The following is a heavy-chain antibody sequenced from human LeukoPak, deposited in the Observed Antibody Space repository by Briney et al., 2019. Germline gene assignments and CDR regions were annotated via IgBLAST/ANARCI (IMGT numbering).Heavy chain of an antibody. J-gene: IGHJ5*02. CDR2: IYYSGST. CDR3: ARGLLYYDILTGYYREGWFDP. V-gene: IGHV4-59*11. D-gene: IGHD3-9*01. CDR1: GGSISRHY. Sequence: SETLSLTCTVSGGSISRHYWSWIRQPSGKGLEWIGYIYYSGSTNYNPSLKSRVTISVDTSKNQFSLKLSSLTAADTAVYYCARGLLYYDILTGYYREGWFDPWGQGTLVTVSS.